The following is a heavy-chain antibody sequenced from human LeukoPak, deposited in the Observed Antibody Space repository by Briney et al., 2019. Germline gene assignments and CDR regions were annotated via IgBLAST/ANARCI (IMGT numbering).Heavy chain of an antibody. CDR3: ARESAAAAGKVDY. CDR2: IHHSGST. V-gene: IGHV4-38-2*02. CDR1: GYSISSGYY. D-gene: IGHD6-13*01. Sequence: PSETLSLTCTVSGYSISSGYYWGWIRQPPGKGLEWIGSIHHSGSTYYNPSLKSRVTISVDTSKTQFSLKLSSVTAADTAVYYCARESAAAAGKVDYWGQGTLVTVSS. J-gene: IGHJ4*02.